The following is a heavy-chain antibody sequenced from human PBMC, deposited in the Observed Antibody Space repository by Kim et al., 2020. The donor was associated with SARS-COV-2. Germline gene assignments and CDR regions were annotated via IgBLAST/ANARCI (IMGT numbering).Heavy chain of an antibody. Sequence: GGSLRLSCAASGFTFDDYAMHWVRQAPGKGLEWVSGISWNSGSIGYADSVKGRFTISRDNAKNSLYLQMNSLRAEDTALYYCAKDRGIVGATLFDYWGQGTLVTVSS. V-gene: IGHV3-9*01. CDR3: AKDRGIVGATLFDY. J-gene: IGHJ4*02. CDR1: GFTFDDYA. D-gene: IGHD1-26*01. CDR2: ISWNSGSI.